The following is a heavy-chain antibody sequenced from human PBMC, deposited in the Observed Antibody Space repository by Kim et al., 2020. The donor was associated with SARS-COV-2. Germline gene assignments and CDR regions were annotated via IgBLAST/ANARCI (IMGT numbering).Heavy chain of an antibody. D-gene: IGHD3-3*01. CDR2: ISGSGGST. V-gene: IGHV3-23*01. CDR1: GFTFSSYA. J-gene: IGHJ4*02. CDR3: AKAQPTPFGVVMEGVYYFDY. Sequence: GGSLRLSCAASGFTFSSYAMSWVRQAPGKGLEWVSAISGSGGSTYYADSVKGRFTISRDNSKNTLYLQMNSLRAEDTAVYYCAKAQPTPFGVVMEGVYYFDYWGQGTLVTVSS.